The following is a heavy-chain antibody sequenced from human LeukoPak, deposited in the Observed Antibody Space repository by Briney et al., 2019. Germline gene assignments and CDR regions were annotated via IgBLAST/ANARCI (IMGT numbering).Heavy chain of an antibody. CDR3: AKDDRWLQFCC. D-gene: IGHD5-24*01. J-gene: IGHJ4*02. V-gene: IGHV3-23*01. Sequence: GGSLRLSCAASDFSFITYAMSWVRQAPGKGLEWVSTISGGGDATYYADSVKGRFTISRDNSKNTLYLQMNSLRAEDTAVYYCAKDDRWLQFCCWGQGTLVTVSA. CDR1: DFSFITYA. CDR2: ISGGGDAT.